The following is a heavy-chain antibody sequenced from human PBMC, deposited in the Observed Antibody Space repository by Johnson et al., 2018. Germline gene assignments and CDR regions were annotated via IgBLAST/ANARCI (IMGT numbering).Heavy chain of an antibody. D-gene: IGHD2-2*01. J-gene: IGHJ3*02. V-gene: IGHV4-4*07. CDR1: GDSISHYY. Sequence: QVQLQESGPGLVKPSETLSLTCTVSGDSISHYYWSWIRQPAGKGLEWIGRIYTNGNTNYNPSLKSRVSMSVDTSKNQFSLKFNSVTAADTAVYYCARARSYQLQGAFDIWGQGTMVTVSS. CDR3: ARARSYQLQGAFDI. CDR2: IYTNGNT.